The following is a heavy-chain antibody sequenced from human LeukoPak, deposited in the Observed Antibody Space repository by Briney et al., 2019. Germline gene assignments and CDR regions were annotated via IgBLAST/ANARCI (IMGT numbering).Heavy chain of an antibody. D-gene: IGHD3-22*01. CDR3: ARHGGLTVVVITYFDY. V-gene: IGHV4-39*01. CDR1: GGSISSYY. Sequence: SETLSLTCTVSGGSISSYYWGWIRQPPGKGLEWIGSIYYSGSTYYNPSLKSRVTISVDTSKNQFSLKLSSVTAADTAVYYCARHGGLTVVVITYFDYWGQGTLVTVSS. CDR2: IYYSGST. J-gene: IGHJ4*02.